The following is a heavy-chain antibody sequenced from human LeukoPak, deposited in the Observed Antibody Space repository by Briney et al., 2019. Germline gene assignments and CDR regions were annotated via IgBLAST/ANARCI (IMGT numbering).Heavy chain of an antibody. D-gene: IGHD3-9*01. V-gene: IGHV1-8*01. Sequence: GASVRVSCKASGYTFTSYDNNWVRQATGQGLEWMGWMNPNSGNTGYAQKFQGRVTMTRNTSISTAYMELSSLRSEDTAVYYCAKWGDYDILTGYYVSDFWGQGTLVTVSS. CDR2: MNPNSGNT. J-gene: IGHJ4*02. CDR1: GYTFTSYD. CDR3: AKWGDYDILTGYYVSDF.